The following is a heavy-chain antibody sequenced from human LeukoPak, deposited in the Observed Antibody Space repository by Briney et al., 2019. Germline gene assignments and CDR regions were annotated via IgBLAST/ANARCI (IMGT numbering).Heavy chain of an antibody. J-gene: IGHJ3*01. Sequence: GGSLRLSCAASGFTFSNAWMNWVRQAPGKGLEWVGRIKIKTDGGTTDYAAPVKGRFTISRDDSKNTLYLQMNSLRTEDTAVYYCTRVRYSGLGGRLDAFDVWGLGTMVTVSS. CDR1: GFTFSNAW. CDR2: IKIKTDGGTT. V-gene: IGHV3-15*07. D-gene: IGHD5-12*01. CDR3: TRVRYSGLGGRLDAFDV.